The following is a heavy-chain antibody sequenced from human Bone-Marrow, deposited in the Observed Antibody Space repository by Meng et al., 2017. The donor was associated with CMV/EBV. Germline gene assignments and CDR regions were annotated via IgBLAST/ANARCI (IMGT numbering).Heavy chain of an antibody. CDR1: GFTFDDYA. CDR3: AKGFGALDAFDI. CDR2: ISWNCGSI. V-gene: IGHV3-9*01. D-gene: IGHD3-16*01. Sequence: GGYLRLSCAASGFTFDDYAMHWVRQAPGKGLEWVSGISWNCGSIGYVDSVKGRFTISRDNAKNSLYLQMNSLRAEDTALYYCAKGFGALDAFDIWGQGTMVTVSS. J-gene: IGHJ3*02.